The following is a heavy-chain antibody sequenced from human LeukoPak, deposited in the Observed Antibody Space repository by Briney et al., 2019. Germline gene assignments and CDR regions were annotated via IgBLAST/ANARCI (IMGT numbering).Heavy chain of an antibody. J-gene: IGHJ4*02. CDR2: TAYDGAEK. D-gene: IGHD2/OR15-2a*01. Sequence: GRSLRLSCAASGSTFSDHLLHWVRQAPGKGLEWVGGTAYDGAEKYYADSVRGRFAISRDNSKSTVYLEMNSLRPEDAAVYYCAREGDRHFTFDYWGRGTLVTVSS. CDR1: GSTFSDHL. CDR3: AREGDRHFTFDY. V-gene: IGHV3-30*01.